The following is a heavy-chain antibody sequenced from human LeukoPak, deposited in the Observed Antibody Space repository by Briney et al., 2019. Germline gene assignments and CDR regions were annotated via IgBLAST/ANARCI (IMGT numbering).Heavy chain of an antibody. CDR1: GFTFSSYW. J-gene: IGHJ4*02. CDR2: IKQDGSEK. D-gene: IGHD6-6*01. V-gene: IGHV3-7*01. CDR3: ARVRYSSSYYFDY. Sequence: GGSLRLSCAASGFTFSSYWMSWVRQAPGKGLEWVANIKQDGSEKYYVDSVKGRFTISRDNAKNSLYLQMNSLRAEDTAVYYCARVRYSSSYYFDYWGQGTLVTVSS.